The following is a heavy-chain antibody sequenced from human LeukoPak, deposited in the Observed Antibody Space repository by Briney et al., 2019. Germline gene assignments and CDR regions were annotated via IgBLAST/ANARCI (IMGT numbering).Heavy chain of an antibody. V-gene: IGHV4-39*07. Sequence: SETLSLTCSVSGVSISSGSNYWGWIRQPPGKTLEWIGSIYYSGSTYYNPSLRSRVTISVDTSKNQFSLKLSSVTAADTAVYYCARSSEGRYYYDSSGFSYYYYYMDVWGKGTTVTISS. J-gene: IGHJ6*03. CDR2: IYYSGST. D-gene: IGHD3-22*01. CDR3: ARSSEGRYYYDSSGFSYYYYYMDV. CDR1: GVSISSGSNY.